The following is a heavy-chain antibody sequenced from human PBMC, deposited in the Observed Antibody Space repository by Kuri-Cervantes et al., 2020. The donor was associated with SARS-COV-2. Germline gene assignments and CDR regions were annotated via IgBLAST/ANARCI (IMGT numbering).Heavy chain of an antibody. V-gene: IGHV1-24*01. CDR2: FDPEDGET. J-gene: IGHJ4*02. CDR1: GYTLTELS. D-gene: IGHD3-3*01. CDR3: ATGFPIFGVVTIDY. Sequence: ASAKVSCKVSGYTLTELSMHWVRQAPGKGLEWMGGFDPEDGETIYAQKFQGRVTMTEDTSTDTAYMELSSLRSEDTAVYYCATGFPIFGVVTIDYWGQGTLVTVSS.